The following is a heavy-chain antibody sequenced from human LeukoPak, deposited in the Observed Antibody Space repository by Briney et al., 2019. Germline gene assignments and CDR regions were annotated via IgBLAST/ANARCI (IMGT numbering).Heavy chain of an antibody. CDR3: AKGSGYEDHYYYYYYMDV. V-gene: IGHV3-23*01. CDR1: GFTFSSFA. D-gene: IGHD5-12*01. J-gene: IGHJ6*03. Sequence: GGSLRLSCAASGFTFSSFAMTWVRQAPGKGLEWVSGISGSGDNTYYADSVKGRFTISRDNSKNTLYLHVNSLRPEDTAVYYCAKGSGYEDHYYYYYYMDVWGKGTTVTISS. CDR2: ISGSGDNT.